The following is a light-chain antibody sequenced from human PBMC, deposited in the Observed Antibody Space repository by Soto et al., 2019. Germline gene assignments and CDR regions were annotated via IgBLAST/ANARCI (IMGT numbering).Light chain of an antibody. J-gene: IGLJ3*02. CDR1: SSDIGGYNS. CDR2: DVT. Sequence: QSALTQPASVSGSPGQSITISCTGTSSDIGGYNSVSWYQQHPGKVPKLLIYDVTNRPSGISNRFSGSKSGNTASLTISGLQAEDEADYYCCSYGSSNAVVFGGGTKLTV. V-gene: IGLV2-14*01. CDR3: CSYGSSNAVV.